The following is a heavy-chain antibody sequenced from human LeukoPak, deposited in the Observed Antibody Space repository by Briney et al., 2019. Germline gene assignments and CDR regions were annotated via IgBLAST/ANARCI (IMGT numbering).Heavy chain of an antibody. CDR1: GFTFGKYW. D-gene: IGHD3-3*01. CDR2: IKQDGSEK. Sequence: GGSLRLSCVASGFTFGKYWMSWVRQAPGKGLEWVANIKQDGSEKYYVDSVKGRFTISRDNAKNSLYLQMNSLRAEDTAVYYCARGLRYLDGDFDYWGQGALVTASS. J-gene: IGHJ4*02. CDR3: ARGLRYLDGDFDY. V-gene: IGHV3-7*01.